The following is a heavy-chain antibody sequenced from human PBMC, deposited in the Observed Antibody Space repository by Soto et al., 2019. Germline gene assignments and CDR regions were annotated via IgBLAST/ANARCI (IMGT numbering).Heavy chain of an antibody. CDR1: GLTVSSDY. V-gene: IGHV3-53*04. D-gene: IGHD2-21*02. CDR2: IYTGGST. CDR3: ARLVTYGDHVDY. J-gene: IGHJ4*02. Sequence: EVQLMESGGGLVQPGGSLRLSCGVSGLTVSSDYMSWVRQAPGKGLEWVSVIYTGGSTYYANSVKGRFTISRHNSKNTVYLQINRLKVEDTAVYYCARLVTYGDHVDYWGQGTLVTVSP.